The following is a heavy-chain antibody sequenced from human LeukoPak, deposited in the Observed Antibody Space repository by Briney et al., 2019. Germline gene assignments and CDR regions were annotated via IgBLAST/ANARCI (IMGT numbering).Heavy chain of an antibody. J-gene: IGHJ4*02. Sequence: GGSLRLSCAASGFTLSSNYMSWVRQAPGKGLEWVSVIYSGGSTYYADSVKGRFTISRDNSKNTLYLQMNSLRAEDTAVYYCAREAVAGEFYFDYWGQGTLVTVSS. V-gene: IGHV3-53*01. CDR1: GFTLSSNY. CDR3: AREAVAGEFYFDY. D-gene: IGHD6-19*01. CDR2: IYSGGST.